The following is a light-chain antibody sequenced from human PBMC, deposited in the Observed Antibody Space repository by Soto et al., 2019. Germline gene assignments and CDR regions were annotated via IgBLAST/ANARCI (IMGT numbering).Light chain of an antibody. CDR3: QQYNNWPPAWT. J-gene: IGKJ1*01. CDR2: DAS. CDR1: QSISRW. V-gene: IGKV1-5*01. Sequence: TLSESVVDRFSITCRSIQSISRWLAWYQQKPGKAPKVLIYDASSLQSGVPSRFSSSGSGTEFTLTISSLQSEDFAVYYCQQYNNWPPAWTSGQGTKADIK.